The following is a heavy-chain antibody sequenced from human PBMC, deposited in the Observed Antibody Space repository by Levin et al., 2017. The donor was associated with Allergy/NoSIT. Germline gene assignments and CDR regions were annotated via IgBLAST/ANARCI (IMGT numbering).Heavy chain of an antibody. CDR3: ARVGGSYSDAFDI. CDR1: GYTFTSYD. D-gene: IGHD1-26*01. Sequence: GESLKISCKASGYTFTSYDINWVRQATGQGLEWMGWMNPNSGNTGYAQKFQGRVTMTRNTSISTAYMELSSLRSEDTAVYYCARVGGSYSDAFDIWGQGTMVTVSS. CDR2: MNPNSGNT. V-gene: IGHV1-8*01. J-gene: IGHJ3*02.